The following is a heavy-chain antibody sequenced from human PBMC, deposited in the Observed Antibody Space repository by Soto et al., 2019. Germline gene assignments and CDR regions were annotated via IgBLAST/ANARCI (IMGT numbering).Heavy chain of an antibody. Sequence: QLQLQESGSGLVEPSQTLSLTCGVSGGSISNGGYTWSWIRQAPGKGLEWIGHIYHSERTHHNPSFKGRVTVSMDRSNNQFSLSLTSMTAADTAVYFCAREIHDSGGSSFDSWGRGTLVTVPP. CDR3: AREIHDSGGSSFDS. V-gene: IGHV4-30-2*01. CDR2: IYHSERT. CDR1: GGSISNGGYT. J-gene: IGHJ4*02. D-gene: IGHD3-22*01.